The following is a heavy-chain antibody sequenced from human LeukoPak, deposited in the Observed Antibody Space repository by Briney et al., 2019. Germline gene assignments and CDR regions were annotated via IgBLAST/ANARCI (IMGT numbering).Heavy chain of an antibody. V-gene: IGHV3-30-3*01. CDR1: GFTFSSYA. CDR2: ISYDGSNT. Sequence: PGGSLRLSCAASGFTFSSYAMHWVRQAPGKGLEWVAFISYDGSNTDYADSVKGRFTISRDNFKNTLYLQMNSLRAEDTAAYYCARDLFTSTWFSPFDYWGQGTLVTVSS. J-gene: IGHJ4*02. D-gene: IGHD6-13*01. CDR3: ARDLFTSTWFSPFDY.